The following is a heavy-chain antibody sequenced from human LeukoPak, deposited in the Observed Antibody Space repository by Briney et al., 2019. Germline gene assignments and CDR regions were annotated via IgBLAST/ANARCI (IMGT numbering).Heavy chain of an antibody. CDR2: ISGSGGRT. Sequence: PGGSLRLSCAASGINFNYSAFIWVRQAPGKGLEWVSSISGSGGRTYYADYLKGRFIISRDNSRNTVDLQLNSLRAEDTALYYCARMSTGYYDDYWGQGTLVTVSS. D-gene: IGHD3-9*01. CDR1: GINFNYSA. CDR3: ARMSTGYYDDY. J-gene: IGHJ4*02. V-gene: IGHV3-23*01.